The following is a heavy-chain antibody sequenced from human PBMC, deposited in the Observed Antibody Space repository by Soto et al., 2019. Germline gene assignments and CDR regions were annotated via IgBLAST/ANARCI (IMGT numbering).Heavy chain of an antibody. J-gene: IGHJ5*02. Sequence: QVQLVQSGAEVKKPGSSVKLSCKASGGTFSSYTISWVRQAPGQGLEWMGGIIPVFGTAHYAQKFQGRVTITGDDSTSKAYMELSSLGCEETAVEGGARAFPILGGYNKGVGGRNYHFHPGGQGPLVTVPS. CDR2: IIPVFGTA. CDR3: ARAFPILGGYNKGVGGRNYHFHP. CDR1: GGTFSSYT. V-gene: IGHV1-69*01. D-gene: IGHD3-9*01.